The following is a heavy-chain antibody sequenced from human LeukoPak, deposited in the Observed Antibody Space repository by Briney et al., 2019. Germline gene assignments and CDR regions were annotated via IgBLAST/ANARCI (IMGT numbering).Heavy chain of an antibody. D-gene: IGHD1-26*01. CDR1: GFSFSDYE. Sequence: RGSLRLSCVVSGFSFSDYEMAWVRQAPGMGLEWISYISNSGDIRRYADAVKGRFAISRDNAKNSVSLQMDSLRADDTGLYFCAGGPQYSGSYGDWGQGTLVTVSS. CDR3: AGGPQYSGSYGD. J-gene: IGHJ4*02. V-gene: IGHV3-48*03. CDR2: ISNSGDIR.